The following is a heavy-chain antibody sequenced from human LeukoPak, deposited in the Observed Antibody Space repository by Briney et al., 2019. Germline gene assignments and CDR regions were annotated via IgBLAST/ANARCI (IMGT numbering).Heavy chain of an antibody. V-gene: IGHV3-11*04. CDR3: AELGITMIGGV. CDR2: ITDNGRKT. Sequence: GGSLRLSCAASGFTFSDYFMGWIRQAPGKGLEWVSYITDNGRKTYYADSVKGRFTISRDNAKYSLYLQMNSLRAEDTAVYYCAELGITMIGGVWGKGTTVTISS. D-gene: IGHD3-10*02. CDR1: GFTFSDYF. J-gene: IGHJ6*04.